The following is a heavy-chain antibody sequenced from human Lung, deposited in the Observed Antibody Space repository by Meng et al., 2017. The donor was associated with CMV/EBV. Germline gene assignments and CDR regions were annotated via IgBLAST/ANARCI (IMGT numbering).Heavy chain of an antibody. Sequence: GGPLGLXCAASGFTFSDYYMSWIRQAPGKGLEWVSYISSSGSTIYYADSVKGRFTISRDNAKNSLYLQMNSLRAEDTAVYYCARDYCSSTSCYVDYWGQGTXVTVSS. CDR2: ISSSGSTI. D-gene: IGHD2-2*01. CDR3: ARDYCSSTSCYVDY. J-gene: IGHJ4*02. CDR1: GFTFSDYY. V-gene: IGHV3-11*04.